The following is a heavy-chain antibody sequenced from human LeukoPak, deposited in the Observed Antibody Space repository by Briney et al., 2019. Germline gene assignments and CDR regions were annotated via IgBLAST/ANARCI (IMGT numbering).Heavy chain of an antibody. D-gene: IGHD2-15*01. J-gene: IGHJ4*02. V-gene: IGHV3-66*01. Sequence: GSLRLSCAASGFTVSSNYMNWVRQAPGKGLEWVSVIYSDGSTYYADSVKGRFTISRDNSKNTLYLQMNSLRAEDTAVYYCARGRCGGSCYDGYYFDYWGQGTLVTVSS. CDR2: IYSDGST. CDR3: ARGRCGGSCYDGYYFDY. CDR1: GFTVSSNY.